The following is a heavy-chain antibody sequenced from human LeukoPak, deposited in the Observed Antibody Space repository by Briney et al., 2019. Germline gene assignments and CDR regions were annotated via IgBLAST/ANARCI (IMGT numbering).Heavy chain of an antibody. D-gene: IGHD3-10*01. CDR1: GFTVSSNY. Sequence: WGSLRLSCAASGFTVSSNYMSWVRQAPGKGLEWVSVIYSGGSTYYADSVKGRFTISRDNSKNTLYLQMNSLRAEDTAVYYCARDRGYGSGSYYFDYWGQGTLVTVSS. CDR3: ARDRGYGSGSYYFDY. J-gene: IGHJ4*02. CDR2: IYSGGST. V-gene: IGHV3-66*01.